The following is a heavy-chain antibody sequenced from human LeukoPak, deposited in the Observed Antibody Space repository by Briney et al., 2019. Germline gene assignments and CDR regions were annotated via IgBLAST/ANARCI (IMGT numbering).Heavy chain of an antibody. J-gene: IGHJ4*02. CDR2: ISAYNGNT. V-gene: IGHV1-18*01. CDR1: GYTFTNYG. D-gene: IGHD2-8*01. CDR3: ARDPCANGVCYFDF. Sequence: ASVKVSCKASGYTFTNYGVSWVRQAPGQGLEWMGWISAYNGNTNYAQKLQGRVTMTTDTSTSTAYMELRSLRSDDTAVYYCARDPCANGVCYFDFWGQGTLVTVSS.